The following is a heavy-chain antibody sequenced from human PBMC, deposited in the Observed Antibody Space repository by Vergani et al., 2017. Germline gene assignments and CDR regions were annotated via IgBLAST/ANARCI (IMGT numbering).Heavy chain of an antibody. CDR1: GYTFTSYD. Sequence: QVQLVQSGAEVQKPGASVKVSCKASGYTFTSYDINWVRQATGQGLEWMGWMNPNSGNTGYAQKFQGRVTMTRNTSRSTAYMELSSLRSEDTAVYYCARGDSSSWYRGHWFDPWGQGTLVTVSS. D-gene: IGHD6-13*01. CDR3: ARGDSSSWYRGHWFDP. CDR2: MNPNSGNT. J-gene: IGHJ5*02. V-gene: IGHV1-8*01.